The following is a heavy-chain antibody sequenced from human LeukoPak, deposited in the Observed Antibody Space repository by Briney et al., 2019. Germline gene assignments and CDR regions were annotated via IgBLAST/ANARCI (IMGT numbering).Heavy chain of an antibody. Sequence: TSETLSLTCTVSGGSISSGSYYWSWIRQPAGKGLEWIGRIYGNENRYHPSLKSRATVSVDTSKNQFSLKLNSVTAADTAVYFCARGMAGNYDHNWFDSWGQGTLVTVSS. CDR1: GGSISSGSYY. J-gene: IGHJ5*01. D-gene: IGHD1-7*01. CDR2: IYGNEN. CDR3: ARGMAGNYDHNWFDS. V-gene: IGHV4-61*02.